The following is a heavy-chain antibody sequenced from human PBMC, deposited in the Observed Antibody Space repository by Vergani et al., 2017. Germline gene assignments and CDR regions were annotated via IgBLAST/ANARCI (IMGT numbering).Heavy chain of an antibody. CDR2: INPSGGST. D-gene: IGHD2-15*01. CDR1: GYTFTSYY. Sequence: QVQLVQSGAEVKKPGASVKVSCKASGYTFTSYYMHWVRQAPGQGLEWMGIINPSGGSTSYAQKFQGRVTMTSDTSTSTVYMELSSLRSEDTAVYYCAREGEINCSGGSCYYRGANYYYGMDVWGQGTTVTVSS. V-gene: IGHV1-46*03. J-gene: IGHJ6*02. CDR3: AREGEINCSGGSCYYRGANYYYGMDV.